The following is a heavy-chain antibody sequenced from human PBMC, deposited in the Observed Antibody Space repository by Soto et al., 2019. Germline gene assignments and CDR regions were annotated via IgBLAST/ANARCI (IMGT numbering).Heavy chain of an antibody. CDR1: GFTFDDYA. D-gene: IGHD6-13*01. CDR3: AKGGPPAAGILRFDY. CDR2: IRWNSGSI. V-gene: IGHV3-9*01. Sequence: EVQLVESGGGLVQPGRSLRLSCAASGFTFDDYAMHWVRQAPGKGLEWVSGIRWNSGSIGYADSVKGRFTISRDNAKNSLYLQINSLRAEDTALYYCAKGGPPAAGILRFDYWGQGTLVTVSS. J-gene: IGHJ4*02.